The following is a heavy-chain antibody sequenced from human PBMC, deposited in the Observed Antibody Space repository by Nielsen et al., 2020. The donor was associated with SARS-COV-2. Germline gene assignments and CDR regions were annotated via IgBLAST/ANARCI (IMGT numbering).Heavy chain of an antibody. Sequence: SETLSLTCTVSGGSISSSSYYWGWIRQPPGKGLGWIGSIYYSGSTYYNPSLKSRVTISVDTSKNQFSLKLSSVTAADTAVYYCARQMWPDTFDPWGQGTLVTVSS. J-gene: IGHJ5*02. D-gene: IGHD5-18*01. CDR3: ARQMWPDTFDP. V-gene: IGHV4-39*01. CDR1: GGSISSSSYY. CDR2: IYYSGST.